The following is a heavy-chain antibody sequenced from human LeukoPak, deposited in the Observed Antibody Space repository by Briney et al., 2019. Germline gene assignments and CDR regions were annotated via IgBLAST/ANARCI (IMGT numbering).Heavy chain of an antibody. CDR3: ARDVRHKYCSSASCYRGWFDA. CDR2: IIPMFGTA. CDR1: GYTFTGYY. J-gene: IGHJ5*02. V-gene: IGHV1-69*13. Sequence: ASVKVSCKASGYTFTGYYMHWVRQAPGQGLEWMGGIIPMFGTAIYAQKFQGRVTITADESTNTAYMELSSLRSEDTAVYYCARDVRHKYCSSASCYRGWFDAWGQGTLVTVSS. D-gene: IGHD2-2*01.